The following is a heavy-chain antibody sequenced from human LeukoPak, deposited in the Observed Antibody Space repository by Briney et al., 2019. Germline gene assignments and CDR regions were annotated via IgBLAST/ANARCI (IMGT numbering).Heavy chain of an antibody. CDR3: AREGSGGSGSFDY. CDR1: GGSVSSGSYY. V-gene: IGHV4-61*01. D-gene: IGHD2-15*01. J-gene: IGHJ4*02. CDR2: IYYSGST. Sequence: SETLSLTCTVSGGSVSSGSYYWSWIRQPPGKGLEWIGYIYYSGSTNYNPSLKSRVTISVDTSKNQFSLKLSSVTAADTAVYYCAREGSGGSGSFDYWGQGTLVTVSS.